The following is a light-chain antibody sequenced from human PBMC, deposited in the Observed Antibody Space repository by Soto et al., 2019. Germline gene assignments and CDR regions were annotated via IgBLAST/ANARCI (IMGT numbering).Light chain of an antibody. V-gene: IGKV1-5*03. J-gene: IGKJ4*01. Sequence: DIQMTQSPSTLSASVGDRVTITCRASQSISSWLAWYQQKPGKAPKLLIYKASSLGSGVPSRFSGSGSGTEFTLTISSLQPDDFATYYCQQYNSYPSFGGGTKVEIK. CDR2: KAS. CDR3: QQYNSYPS. CDR1: QSISSW.